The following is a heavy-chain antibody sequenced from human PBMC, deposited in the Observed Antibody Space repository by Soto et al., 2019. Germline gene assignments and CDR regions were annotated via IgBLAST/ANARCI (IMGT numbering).Heavy chain of an antibody. J-gene: IGHJ5*02. CDR1: GYTFSNYG. V-gene: IGHV1-18*01. D-gene: IGHD2-2*01. Sequence: WASVKVSCQTSGYTFSNYGITWVRQAPGQPLEWLGWISLYSDGTNYAQKFQGRVSMTTDTSTTTAYMELRSLRSDDTAVYYCARVVPGAEAWFGPWGQGTLVTVSS. CDR3: ARVVPGAEAWFGP. CDR2: ISLYSDGT.